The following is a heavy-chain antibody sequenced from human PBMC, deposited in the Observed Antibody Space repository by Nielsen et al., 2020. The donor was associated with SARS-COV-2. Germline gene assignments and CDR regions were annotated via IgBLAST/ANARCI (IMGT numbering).Heavy chain of an antibody. Sequence: SETLSLTCSVSGDSISGYYWNWIRQPPGKGLEWIGYIYYPGIYRGITNYHPSLNSRVTISLDTSKNQFSLDLTSVTAADTAVYYCARVPLGIAGTTDYYYGMDVWGQGTTVTVSS. V-gene: IGHV4-59*13. CDR2: IYYPGIYRGIT. J-gene: IGHJ6*02. CDR3: ARVPLGIAGTTDYYYGMDV. CDR1: GDSISGYY. D-gene: IGHD1-20*01.